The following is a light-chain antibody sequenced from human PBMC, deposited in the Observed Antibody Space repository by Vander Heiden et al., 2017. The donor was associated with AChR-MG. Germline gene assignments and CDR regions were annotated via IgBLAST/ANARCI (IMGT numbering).Light chain of an antibody. J-gene: IGKJ1*01. Sequence: DIQMTQSPSSLSASVGDRVTITCRASQSISSYLNWYQQKPGKAPKLLIYAASSLQSGVPSRFTGSGYGTDFTLTISILQPEDFATYYCQQSYSTPQTFGQGTKVEIK. V-gene: IGKV1-39*01. CDR1: QSISSY. CDR2: AAS. CDR3: QQSYSTPQT.